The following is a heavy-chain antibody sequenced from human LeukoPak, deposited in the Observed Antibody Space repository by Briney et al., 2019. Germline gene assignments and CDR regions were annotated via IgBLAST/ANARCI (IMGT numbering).Heavy chain of an antibody. V-gene: IGHV3-53*01. J-gene: IGHJ4*02. CDR1: GFSFSGYY. D-gene: IGHD6-19*01. CDR2: IYTGGDT. Sequence: GGSLRLSCAASGFSFSGYYMNWIRQAPGKGLEWVSVIYTGGDTYYADSVRGRFTIFRDTSKNTVNLQMNSLRAEDTALYYCAGGQMFTSGGFDDWGQGTLVTVSS. CDR3: AGGQMFTSGGFDD.